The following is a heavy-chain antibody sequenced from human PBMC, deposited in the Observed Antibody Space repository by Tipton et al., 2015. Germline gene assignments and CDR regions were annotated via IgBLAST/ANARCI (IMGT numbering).Heavy chain of an antibody. CDR3: VRRPLRYYYGMDV. CDR1: GGSFSGYY. Sequence: TLSLTCAVYGGSFSGYYWSWIRQPPGKGLEWIGSIYYSGSTYYNPSLKSRVTISVDTSKNQFSLKLRSVTAADTAVYYCVRRPLRYYYGMDVWGQGTTVTVSS. CDR2: IYYSGST. V-gene: IGHV4-34*01. J-gene: IGHJ6*02.